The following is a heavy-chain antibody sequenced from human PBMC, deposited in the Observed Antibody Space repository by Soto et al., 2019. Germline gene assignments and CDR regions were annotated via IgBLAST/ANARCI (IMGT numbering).Heavy chain of an antibody. CDR3: ARGLITILFGYYWTDTLNWFDL. V-gene: IGHV4-34*01. CDR2: INHSGST. D-gene: IGHD3-9*01. Sequence: PSETLSLTCAVYGGSFSGYYWSWIRQPPGKGLEWIGEINHSGSTNYNPSLKSRVTISVDTSKNQFSLKLSSVTAADTAVYYCARGLITILFGYYWTDTLNWFDLRGQGTLVTVSS. J-gene: IGHJ5*02. CDR1: GGSFSGYY.